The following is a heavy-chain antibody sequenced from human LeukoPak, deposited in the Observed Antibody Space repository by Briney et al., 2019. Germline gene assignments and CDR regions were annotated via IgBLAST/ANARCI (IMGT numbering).Heavy chain of an antibody. CDR1: GGSISSGGYS. D-gene: IGHD6-19*01. CDR3: ARGIAVAGDYYFEY. J-gene: IGHJ4*02. V-gene: IGHV4-30-2*01. Sequence: PSETLSLTCAVSGGSISSGGYSWSWIRQPPGKGLEWIGYIYHSGSTYYNPSLKSRVTISVDRSKNQFSLKLSSVTAADTAVYYCARGIAVAGDYYFEYWGQGTLVTVSS. CDR2: IYHSGST.